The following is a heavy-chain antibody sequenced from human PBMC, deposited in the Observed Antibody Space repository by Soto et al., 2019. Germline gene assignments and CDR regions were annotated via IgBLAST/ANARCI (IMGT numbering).Heavy chain of an antibody. CDR3: ARAPGLGGAHIDY. CDR2: IFHSGSS. J-gene: IGHJ4*02. V-gene: IGHV4-59*02. D-gene: IGHD3-9*01. Sequence: SETLSLTCAVSGGSVTCFYWSWIRQPPGKGLEWIGYIFHSGSSNYNPSLKSRVTISVDTSKSQISLRLTSVTAADTAVYYCARAPGLGGAHIDYWGQGTLVTVSS. CDR1: GGSVTCFY.